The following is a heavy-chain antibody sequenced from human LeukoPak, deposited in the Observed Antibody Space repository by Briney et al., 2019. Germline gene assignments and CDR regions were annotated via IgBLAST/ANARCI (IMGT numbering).Heavy chain of an antibody. CDR3: ARQGSEYSSSPLPWDAFDI. D-gene: IGHD6-6*01. Sequence: GESLKISCKGSGYSFTSYWIGWVLQMPGKGLEWMVIIYPGDSDTRYSPSFQGQVTISADKSISTAYLQWSSLKASDTAMYYCARQGSEYSSSPLPWDAFDIWGQGTMVTVSS. V-gene: IGHV5-51*01. J-gene: IGHJ3*02. CDR2: IYPGDSDT. CDR1: GYSFTSYW.